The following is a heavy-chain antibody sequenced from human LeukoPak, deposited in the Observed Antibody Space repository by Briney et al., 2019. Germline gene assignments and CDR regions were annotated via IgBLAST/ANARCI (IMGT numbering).Heavy chain of an antibody. V-gene: IGHV3-9*01. D-gene: IGHD5-18*01. CDR2: ISWNSGSI. Sequence: GGSLRLSCAASGFTFDDYAMHWVRQAPGKGLEWVSGISWNSGSIGYADSVKGRFTISRDNAKNSLYLQMNSLRAEDTALYYCAKDMGGYSSGSPFDYWGQGTLVTVSS. CDR1: GFTFDDYA. CDR3: AKDMGGYSSGSPFDY. J-gene: IGHJ4*02.